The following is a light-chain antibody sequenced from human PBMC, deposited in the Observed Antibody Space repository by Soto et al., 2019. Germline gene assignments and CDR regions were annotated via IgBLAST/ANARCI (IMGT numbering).Light chain of an antibody. J-gene: IGLJ3*02. CDR2: LKSDGSH. V-gene: IGLV4-69*01. CDR3: QTWGTGIRV. CDR1: RGHSTYT. Sequence: QLVLTQSPSASASLGASVKLTCTLSRGHSTYTIAWHQQQPDKGPRYLMKLKSDGSHSKGDGIPDRFSGSSSGAERYLTISGLQSEDEADYYCQTWGTGIRVFGGGTKVTVL.